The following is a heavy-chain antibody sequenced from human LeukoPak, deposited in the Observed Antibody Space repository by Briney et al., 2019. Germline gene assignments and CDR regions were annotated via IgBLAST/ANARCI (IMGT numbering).Heavy chain of an antibody. Sequence: GGSLRLSCAASGFRFNSHGMHWVRQAPGKGLEWVAFIRFDETDKYYIDSVKGRFSISRDNSKNTLFLQMNSLRAEDTALYYCARDQGGYSYGAFDYWGQGTLVTVSP. J-gene: IGHJ4*02. CDR3: ARDQGGYSYGAFDY. V-gene: IGHV3-30*02. D-gene: IGHD5-18*01. CDR2: IRFDETDK. CDR1: GFRFNSHG.